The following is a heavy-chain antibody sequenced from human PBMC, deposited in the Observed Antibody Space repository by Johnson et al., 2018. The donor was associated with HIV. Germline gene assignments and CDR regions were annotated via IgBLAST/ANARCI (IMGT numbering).Heavy chain of an antibody. CDR3: GMSGVEDAAFDI. CDR1: KLTFSNYA. Sequence: VQLVESGGGLVQPGGSLRLSCAASKLTFSNYAMTWVRQAPGKGLEWVSSISGSDGATYYAVSVKGRFTISTDNSNNTLYLQMNSLRAEDTAVFYCGMSGVEDAAFDIWGQGTMVTVSS. V-gene: IGHV3-23*04. CDR2: ISGSDGAT. J-gene: IGHJ3*02. D-gene: IGHD7-27*01.